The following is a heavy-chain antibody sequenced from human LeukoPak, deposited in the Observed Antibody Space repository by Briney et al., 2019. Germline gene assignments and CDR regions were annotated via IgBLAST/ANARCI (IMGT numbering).Heavy chain of an antibody. CDR2: ISGSGGST. CDR3: AKDGAQWLVDY. V-gene: IGHV3-23*01. CDR1: GFTFSRYD. D-gene: IGHD6-19*01. J-gene: IGHJ4*02. Sequence: GGSLRLSCAASGFTFSRYDMSWVRQAPGKGLEWVSAISGSGGSTYYADSVKGRFTISRDNSKNMVYLQMNSLRAEDTAVYYCAKDGAQWLVDYWGQGTLVTISS.